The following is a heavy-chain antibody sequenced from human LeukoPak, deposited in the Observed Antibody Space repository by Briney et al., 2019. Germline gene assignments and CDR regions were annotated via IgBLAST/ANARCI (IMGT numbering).Heavy chain of an antibody. D-gene: IGHD2-21*02. V-gene: IGHV4-39*01. CDR3: AGPNFYSLDV. J-gene: IGHJ6*04. CDR2: IHNSGTT. Sequence: SETLSLTCTVSGSSVSGSGYYWAWIRQPPGKGLEWLGNIHNSGTTYYNPSLKSRVTMSVDTSKNQFSLKLSSVTAADTAVYYCAGPNFYSLDVWGKGTTVTVSS. CDR1: GSSVSGSGYY.